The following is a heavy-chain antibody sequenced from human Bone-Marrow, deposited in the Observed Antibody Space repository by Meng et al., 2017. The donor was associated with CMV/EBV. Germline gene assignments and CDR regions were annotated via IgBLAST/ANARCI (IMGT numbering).Heavy chain of an antibody. V-gene: IGHV4-59*01. CDR1: GGSISSYY. D-gene: IGHD1-26*01. J-gene: IGHJ4*02. CDR2: IYYSGST. CDR3: ARGALVGATRGYYFDY. Sequence: SETLSLTCTVSGGSISSYYWSWIRQPPRKGLEWIGYIYYSGSTNYNPSLKSRVTISVDTSKNQFSLKLSSVTAADTAVYYCARGALVGATRGYYFDYWGQGTLVTVSS.